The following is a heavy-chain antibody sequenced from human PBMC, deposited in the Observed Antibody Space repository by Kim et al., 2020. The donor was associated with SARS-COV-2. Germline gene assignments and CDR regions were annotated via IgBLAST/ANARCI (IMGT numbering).Heavy chain of an antibody. Sequence: KYYADSVKGRLTISRDNSKNTLYLQMNSLRAEDTAVYYCARESSGWNFDYWGQGTLVTVSS. D-gene: IGHD6-19*01. CDR3: ARESSGWNFDY. CDR2: K. J-gene: IGHJ4*02. V-gene: IGHV3-30*01.